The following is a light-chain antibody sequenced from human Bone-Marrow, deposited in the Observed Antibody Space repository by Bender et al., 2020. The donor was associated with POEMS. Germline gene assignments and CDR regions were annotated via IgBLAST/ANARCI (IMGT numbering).Light chain of an antibody. CDR3: NSYTTSYTLV. J-gene: IGLJ2*01. V-gene: IGLV2-14*01. CDR2: EVN. Sequence: QSALTQPASVSGSPGQSITISCTGTSNDVGGYNYVSWYQQHPGKAPKLMIYEVNNRPSGVSNRFSGSKSGNTASLTISGLQAEDEADYYCNSYTTSYTLVFGGGTKLTVL. CDR1: SNDVGGYNY.